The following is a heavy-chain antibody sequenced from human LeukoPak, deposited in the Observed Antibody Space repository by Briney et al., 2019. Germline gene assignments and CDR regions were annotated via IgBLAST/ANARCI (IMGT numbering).Heavy chain of an antibody. D-gene: IGHD1-26*01. V-gene: IGHV1-18*01. CDR2: IGAYNGNT. J-gene: IGHJ4*02. CDR1: GYTFTSYG. CDR3: AXXXDGSXXAXRYFDY. Sequence: ASVKVSCKASGYTFTSYGISWVRQAPGQGLEWMGWIGAYNGNTNYAQKLQGRVTMTTDTSTSTAYMELRSLRSDDTAVYYCAXXXDGSXXAXRYFDYWGQGTLVTVSS.